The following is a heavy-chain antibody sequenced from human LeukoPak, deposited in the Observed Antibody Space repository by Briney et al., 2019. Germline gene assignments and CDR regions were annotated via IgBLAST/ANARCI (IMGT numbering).Heavy chain of an antibody. CDR1: RGTFSSYA. Sequence: GSSVKVSCKASRGTFSSYAITWVRQAPGQGLEWMGWINPNSGGSNYAQKFQGRVTMTSDTSINTAYMELSRLISDDTAVYYCAGDGYNSRRFFDYWGQGTLVTVSS. J-gene: IGHJ4*02. V-gene: IGHV1-2*02. CDR2: INPNSGGS. D-gene: IGHD5-24*01. CDR3: AGDGYNSRRFFDY.